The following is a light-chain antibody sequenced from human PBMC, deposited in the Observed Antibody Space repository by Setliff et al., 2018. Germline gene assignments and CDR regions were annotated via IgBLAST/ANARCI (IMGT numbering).Light chain of an antibody. CDR3: NAYTSGSTYV. Sequence: QSALAQPVSVSGSPGQSITISCSGTSSDVGSYDLVSWYQQHPGKAPKLIIYAVSDRPSGVSNRFSSSKSGNTASLTISGLQTEDEADYYCNAYTSGSTYVFGTGTKVTVL. J-gene: IGLJ1*01. CDR2: AVS. CDR1: SSDVGSYDL. V-gene: IGLV2-14*03.